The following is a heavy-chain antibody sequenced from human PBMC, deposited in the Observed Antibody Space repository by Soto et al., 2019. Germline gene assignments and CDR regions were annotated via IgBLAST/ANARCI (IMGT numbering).Heavy chain of an antibody. V-gene: IGHV4-30-4*01. CDR1: GGSISSGGYY. CDR2: IYYSGST. D-gene: IGHD6-19*01. CDR3: AREGSGWYGGVY. J-gene: IGHJ4*02. Sequence: SETLSLTCTVSGGSISSGGYYWSWIRQPPGKGLEWIGYIYYSGSTYYNPSLKSRVTISVDTSKNQFSLKLSSVTAADTAVYYCAREGSGWYGGVYRGQGTLVTVSS.